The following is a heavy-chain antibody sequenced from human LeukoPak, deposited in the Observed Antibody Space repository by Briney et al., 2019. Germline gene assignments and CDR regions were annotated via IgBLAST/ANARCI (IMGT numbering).Heavy chain of an antibody. CDR2: INHSGST. D-gene: IGHD2-2*02. Sequence: PSETLSLTCAVYGGSFSGYYWSWIRQPPGKGLEWIGEINHSGSTNYNPSLKSRVTISVDTSKNQFSLKLSSVTAADTAVYYCARGIDCSSTSCYTSENWFDPWGQGTLVTVSS. J-gene: IGHJ5*02. CDR3: ARGIDCSSTSCYTSENWFDP. CDR1: GGSFSGYY. V-gene: IGHV4-34*01.